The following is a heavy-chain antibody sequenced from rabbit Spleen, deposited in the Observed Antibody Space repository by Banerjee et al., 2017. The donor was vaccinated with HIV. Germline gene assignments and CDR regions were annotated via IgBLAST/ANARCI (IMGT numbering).Heavy chain of an antibody. CDR3: ARDTGTSFSTYGMDL. D-gene: IGHD8-1*01. J-gene: IGHJ6*01. CDR1: GFSFNSGYD. CDR2: VYAGSSGNT. V-gene: IGHV1S45*01. Sequence: QEQLKESGGGLVQPGGSLKLSCKASGFSFNSGYDMCWVRQAPGKGLEWIACVYAGSSGNTYSATWAKGRFTISKTSSTTVTLQMTSLTAADTATYFCARDTGTSFSTYGMDLWGPGTLVTVS.